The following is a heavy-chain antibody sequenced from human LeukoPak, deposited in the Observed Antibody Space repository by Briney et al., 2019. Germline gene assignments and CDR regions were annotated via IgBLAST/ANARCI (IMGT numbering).Heavy chain of an antibody. CDR3: ARGIVVVAQLGYYYYYMDV. J-gene: IGHJ6*03. V-gene: IGHV4-61*02. Sequence: TLSLTCTVSGGSISSGSYYWSWIRQPAGKGLEWIGRIYTSGSTNYNPSLKSRVTISVDTSKNQFSLRLSSVTAADTAVYYCARGIVVVAQLGYYYYYMDVWGKGTTVTISS. CDR1: GGSISSGSYY. D-gene: IGHD2-15*01. CDR2: IYTSGST.